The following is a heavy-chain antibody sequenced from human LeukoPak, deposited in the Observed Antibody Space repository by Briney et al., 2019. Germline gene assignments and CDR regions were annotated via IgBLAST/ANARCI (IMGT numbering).Heavy chain of an antibody. CDR1: GFTFCDYA. CDR2: IASETYGGTS. J-gene: IGHJ4*02. CDR3: TRDQTPYY. V-gene: IGHV3-49*04. Sequence: PGRSLRLSCTASGFTFCDYAMTWVRQAPGKGLEWVGFIASETYGGTSEYAASVKGRFTISRDDSKSIAYLQMNSLKPEDTAVYYCTRDQTPYYWGQGTLVTVSS.